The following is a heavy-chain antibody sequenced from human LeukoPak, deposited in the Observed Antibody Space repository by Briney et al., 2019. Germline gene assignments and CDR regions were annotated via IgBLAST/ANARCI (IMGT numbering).Heavy chain of an antibody. CDR1: GYSISSGYY. J-gene: IGHJ4*02. Sequence: KTSETLSLTCAVSGYSISSGYYWGWIRQPPGKGLEWIGSIYHSGSTYYNPSLKSRVTISVDTSKNQFSLKLSSVTAADTAVYYCAGGAARRVIDYWGQGTLVTVSS. D-gene: IGHD6-6*01. V-gene: IGHV4-38-2*01. CDR3: AGGAARRVIDY. CDR2: IYHSGST.